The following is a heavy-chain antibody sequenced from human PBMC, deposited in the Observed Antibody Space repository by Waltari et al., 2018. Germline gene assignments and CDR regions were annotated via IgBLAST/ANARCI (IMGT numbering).Heavy chain of an antibody. V-gene: IGHV3-48*04. Sequence: EVQLVESGGGLVQPGGSLRLSCAASGFTFSSYRMNWVRQAPGKGLEWISYISGGSSTIYYADSVKGRFTISRDNAKNSLYLQMNSLRAEDTAVYYCARDSYYCSDGACYYWIDPWGQGTLVTVSS. J-gene: IGHJ5*02. CDR2: ISGGSSTI. CDR1: GFTFSSYR. CDR3: ARDSYYCSDGACYYWIDP. D-gene: IGHD2-8*01.